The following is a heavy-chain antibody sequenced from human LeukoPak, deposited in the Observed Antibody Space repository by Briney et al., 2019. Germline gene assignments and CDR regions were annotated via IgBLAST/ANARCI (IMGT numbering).Heavy chain of an antibody. Sequence: GGSLRLSCAASGFTFTSYAMNWVRQAPGKGLEWVSAISGSGGSTYYADSVKDRFTVSRDNSENTLFLQMNSLRAEDTAIYYCAKDTDVVVPEYFQYWGQGTLVTVSS. CDR2: ISGSGGST. CDR3: AKDTDVVVPEYFQY. J-gene: IGHJ1*01. V-gene: IGHV3-23*01. CDR1: GFTFTSYA. D-gene: IGHD2-15*01.